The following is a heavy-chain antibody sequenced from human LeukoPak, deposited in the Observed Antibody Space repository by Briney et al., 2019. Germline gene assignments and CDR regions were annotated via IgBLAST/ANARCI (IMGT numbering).Heavy chain of an antibody. J-gene: IGHJ4*02. CDR2: IYYSGST. CDR1: DGSISSYY. Sequence: SETLSLTCTVSDGSISSYYWSWIRQPPGKGLEWIGYIYYSGSTNYNPSLKSRVTISVDTSKNQFSLKLSSVTAADTAVYYCARYKFGYYGSGSNTQDEFDYWGQGTLVTASS. CDR3: ARYKFGYYGSGSNTQDEFDY. D-gene: IGHD3-10*01. V-gene: IGHV4-59*08.